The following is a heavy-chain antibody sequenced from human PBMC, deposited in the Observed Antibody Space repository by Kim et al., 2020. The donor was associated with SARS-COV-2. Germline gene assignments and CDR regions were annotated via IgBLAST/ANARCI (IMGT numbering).Heavy chain of an antibody. CDR2: ISSSSSYI. J-gene: IGHJ4*02. CDR1: GFTFSSYS. D-gene: IGHD5-18*01. Sequence: GGSLRLSCAASGFTFSSYSMNWVRQAPGKGLEWVSSISSSSSYIYYADSVKGRFTISRDNAKNSLYLQMNSLRAEDTAVYYCARKGSGYSYTDYWGQGTLVTVSS. V-gene: IGHV3-21*01. CDR3: ARKGSGYSYTDY.